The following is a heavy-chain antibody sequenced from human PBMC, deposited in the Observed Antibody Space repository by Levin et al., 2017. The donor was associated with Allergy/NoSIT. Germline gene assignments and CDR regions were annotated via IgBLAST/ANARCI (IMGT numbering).Heavy chain of an antibody. CDR3: AKPRLQWLLKNWSFDL. CDR2: ISGGGSST. V-gene: IGHV3-23*01. Sequence: LTGGSLRLSCVASGFTLSDYAMSWVRQAPGKGLEWVSAISGGGSSTFYADSVKGRLTISRDNLKNTLYLQMDDLRAEDTAVYFCAKPRLQWLLKNWSFDLWGRGTLVTVSS. D-gene: IGHD3-3*01. CDR1: GFTLSDYA. J-gene: IGHJ2*01.